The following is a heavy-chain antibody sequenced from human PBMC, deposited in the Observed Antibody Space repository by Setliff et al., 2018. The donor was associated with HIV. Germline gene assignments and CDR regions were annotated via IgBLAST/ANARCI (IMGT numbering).Heavy chain of an antibody. CDR2: IIPSLGTA. CDR1: GGTFSSYT. J-gene: IGHJ3*02. CDR3: AGVFGVYYDKEGPYDAFDI. V-gene: IGHV1-69*16. Sequence: SVKVSCKAPGGTFSSYTISWVRQAPGQGLEWMGRIIPSLGTANCAQKCQGRVTITTDESTSTAYMELSSLRSEDTAVYYCAGVFGVYYDKEGPYDAFDIWGQGTMVTVSS. D-gene: IGHD3-22*01.